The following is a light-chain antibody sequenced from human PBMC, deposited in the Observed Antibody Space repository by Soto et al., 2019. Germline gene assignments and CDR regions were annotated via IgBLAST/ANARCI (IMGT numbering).Light chain of an antibody. CDR2: EVS. V-gene: IGLV2-14*01. CDR1: SSDVGGYNY. Sequence: QSVLTQPASVSGSPGQSITISCTGTSSDVGGYNYVSWYQQHPGKAPKLMIYEVSNRPSGVSNRFSGSKSGNTASLTISGLQAEDEADYYCSSYTSNSTHVFGTGTKLTVL. CDR3: SSYTSNSTHV. J-gene: IGLJ1*01.